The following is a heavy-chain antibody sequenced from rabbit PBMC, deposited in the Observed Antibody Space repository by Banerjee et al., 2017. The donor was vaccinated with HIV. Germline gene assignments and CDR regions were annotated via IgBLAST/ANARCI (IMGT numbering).Heavy chain of an antibody. J-gene: IGHJ4*01. D-gene: IGHD4-2*01. CDR3: ARDDAGVVGYDWDL. V-gene: IGHV1S45*01. CDR1: GFSFSSSYW. CDR2: IYAGSSDNT. Sequence: QEQLEESGGDLVKPEGSLTLTCTASGFSFSSSYWICWVRQAPGKGLEWIACIYAGSSDNTYYASWAKGRFTISKTSSTTVTLQMTSLTAADTATYFCARDDAGVVGYDWDLWGQGTLVTVS.